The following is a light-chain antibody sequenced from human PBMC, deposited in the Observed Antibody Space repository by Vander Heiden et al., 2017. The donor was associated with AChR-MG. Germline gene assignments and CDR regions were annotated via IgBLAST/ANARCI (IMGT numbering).Light chain of an antibody. CDR2: DDD. V-gene: IGLV3-21*03. CDR1: NIGTKS. CDR3: QVWDVSGDHLYV. Sequence: SSVLTQPPSASVAPGKTAQITCGGNNIGTKSVQWYQQRPGQAPVLVVYDDDDRPSGIPERFSGSNSENTATLTISRVEAGDEADYYCQVWDVSGDHLYVFGTGTQVIVL. J-gene: IGLJ1*01.